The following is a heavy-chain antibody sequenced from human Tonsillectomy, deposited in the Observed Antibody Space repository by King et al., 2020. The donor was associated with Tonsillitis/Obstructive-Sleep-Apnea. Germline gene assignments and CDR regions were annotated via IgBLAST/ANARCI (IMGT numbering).Heavy chain of an antibody. CDR2: IKSKIDGGTT. CDR1: GFTFSNAW. J-gene: IGHJ3*02. CDR3: TTWRGSSGWYAFDI. Sequence: QLVQSGGGLVKPGGSLRLSCEGSGFTFSNAWMSWVRQAPGKGLGWVGRIKSKIDGGTTDYAAPVKGRFTISRDDSKNTLYLQMNSLKTEDTAVYYCTTWRGSSGWYAFDIWGQGTMVTVSS. V-gene: IGHV3-15*01. D-gene: IGHD6-19*01.